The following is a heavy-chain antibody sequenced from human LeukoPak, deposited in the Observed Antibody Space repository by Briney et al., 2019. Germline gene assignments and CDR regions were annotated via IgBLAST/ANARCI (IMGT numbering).Heavy chain of an antibody. V-gene: IGHV6-1*01. CDR1: GDSFSSNSAA. D-gene: IGHD1-26*01. J-gene: IGHJ4*02. Sequence: SQTLSLTCAISGDSFSSNSAAWNWIRQSPSRGLEWLGRTYYRSKWYTYYAASVKSRIAINRDTSKNQFSLQLNSVTPEDTAVYYCARVGVGATTPFDYWGQGTLVTVSS. CDR2: TYYRSKWYT. CDR3: ARVGVGATTPFDY.